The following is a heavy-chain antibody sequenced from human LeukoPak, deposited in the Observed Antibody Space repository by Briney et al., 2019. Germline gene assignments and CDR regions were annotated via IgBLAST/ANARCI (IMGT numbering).Heavy chain of an antibody. V-gene: IGHV3-23*01. D-gene: IGHD1-26*01. Sequence: PGGSLRLSCVTSGFTFSSYAMSWVRQAPGKGLEWVSVISGSGGTTYYADSVKGRFTISRGNSKSTLYLQMNSLRAEDTAVYYCAKDTSGSTSYSYHYGMDVWGQGTTVTVSS. CDR1: GFTFSSYA. J-gene: IGHJ6*02. CDR3: AKDTSGSTSYSYHYGMDV. CDR2: ISGSGGTT.